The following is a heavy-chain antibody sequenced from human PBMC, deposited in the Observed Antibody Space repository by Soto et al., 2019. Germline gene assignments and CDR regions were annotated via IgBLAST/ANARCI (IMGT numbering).Heavy chain of an antibody. CDR3: AREYSSSSYNWFDA. CDR1: GFTFSSYA. Sequence: QVQLVESGGGVVQPGRSLRLSCAASGFTFSSYAMHWVRQAPGKGLEWVAVISYDGSNKYYADSVKGRFTISRDNSKNTLYLQMNSLRAEDTAVYYCAREYSSSSYNWFDAWGQGTLVTVSS. J-gene: IGHJ5*02. CDR2: ISYDGSNK. V-gene: IGHV3-30-3*01. D-gene: IGHD6-6*01.